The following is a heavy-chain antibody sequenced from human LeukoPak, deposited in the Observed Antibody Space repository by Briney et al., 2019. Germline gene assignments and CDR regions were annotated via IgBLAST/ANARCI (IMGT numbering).Heavy chain of an antibody. D-gene: IGHD4-17*01. J-gene: IGHJ4*02. CDR2: ISSSGTYI. V-gene: IGHV3-21*01. Sequence: GGSLRLSCAASESTFSSYSMNWVRQAPGKGLEWVSSISSSGTYIYYADSVKGRFTISRDNAKNSLYLQMNSLRAEDTAVYYCARRYGDYVHFDYWGQGTLVTVSS. CDR1: ESTFSSYS. CDR3: ARRYGDYVHFDY.